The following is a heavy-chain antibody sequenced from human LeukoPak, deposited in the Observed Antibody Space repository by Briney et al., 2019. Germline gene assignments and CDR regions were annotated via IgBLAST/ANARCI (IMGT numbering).Heavy chain of an antibody. J-gene: IGHJ5*02. CDR3: ARYSREALLRYFDYGNWFDP. CDR1: GYTFTSYA. Sequence: ASVKVSCKASGYTFTSYAMNWVRQAPGQGLEWMGWINPNSGGTNYAQKFQGRVTMTRDTSISTAYMELSRLRSDDTAVYYCARYSREALLRYFDYGNWFDPWGQGTLVTVSS. V-gene: IGHV1-2*02. D-gene: IGHD3-9*01. CDR2: INPNSGGT.